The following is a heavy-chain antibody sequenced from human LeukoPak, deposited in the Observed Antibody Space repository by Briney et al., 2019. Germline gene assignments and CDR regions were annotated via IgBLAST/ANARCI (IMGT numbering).Heavy chain of an antibody. Sequence: SETLSLTCTVSGGSIISYYWSWIRQPAGKGLEWIGRIYTSGSTNYNPSLKSRVTISVDKSKNQFSLKLSSVTAADTAVYYCALTGITGTSRFDDWGQGTLVTVSS. J-gene: IGHJ4*02. CDR3: ALTGITGTSRFDD. D-gene: IGHD1-7*01. CDR1: GGSIISYY. V-gene: IGHV4-4*07. CDR2: IYTSGST.